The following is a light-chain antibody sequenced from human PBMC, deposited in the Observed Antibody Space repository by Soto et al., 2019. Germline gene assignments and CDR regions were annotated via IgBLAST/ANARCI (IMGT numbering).Light chain of an antibody. Sequence: DIQMTQSPSSLSASIGDRVTITCRASQSISTYLNWYQQKPGKAPNLLIYAASSLQSGVPSSFSGSGSGTDFTLTISSLQPEDFVTYYCQQSFITPLTFGGGTKVEIK. J-gene: IGKJ4*01. V-gene: IGKV1-39*01. CDR2: AAS. CDR1: QSISTY. CDR3: QQSFITPLT.